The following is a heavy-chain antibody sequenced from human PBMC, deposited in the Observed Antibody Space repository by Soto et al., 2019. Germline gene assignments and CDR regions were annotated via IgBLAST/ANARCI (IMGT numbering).Heavy chain of an antibody. CDR2: IIPILGIA. V-gene: IGHV1-69*04. CDR1: GGTFSSYT. CDR3: ARDCSGGSCYSAAAKYYYYGMDV. Sequence: GASVKVSCKASGGTFSSYTISWVRQAPGQGLEWMGRIIPILGIANYAQKFQGRVTITADKSTSTAYMELSSLRSEDTAVYYCARDCSGGSCYSAAAKYYYYGMDVWGQGTTVTVSS. D-gene: IGHD2-15*01. J-gene: IGHJ6*02.